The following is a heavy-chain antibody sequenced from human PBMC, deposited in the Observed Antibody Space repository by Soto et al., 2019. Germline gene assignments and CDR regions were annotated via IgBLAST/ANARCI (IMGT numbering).Heavy chain of an antibody. V-gene: IGHV3-66*01. CDR2: IYTDGGT. CDR3: SRDQGIEVTG. Sequence: EVQLVESGGGLVQPGGSLRLSCAASGFTVSSNYMTWVRQAPGKGLEWVSVIYTDGGTYYADYVKGRFTSSRDNSRNTVYFQMNSLRVEDTAVYYCSRDQGIEVTGWVQGTLVTVSS. D-gene: IGHD6-19*01. J-gene: IGHJ4*02. CDR1: GFTVSSNY.